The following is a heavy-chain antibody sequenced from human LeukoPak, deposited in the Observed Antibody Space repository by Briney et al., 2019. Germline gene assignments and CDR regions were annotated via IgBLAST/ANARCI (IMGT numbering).Heavy chain of an antibody. J-gene: IGHJ4*02. CDR2: IVTDGNA. V-gene: IGHV3-53*01. CDR1: GFIVSTTF. CDR3: ARGRPQSSVYDY. Sequence: RGSLRLSCAASGFIVSTTFLTWVRQAPGKGLEWVSVIVTDGNAFYADSVKGRFTISRDSSKNTLYLQMNSLRAEDTAVYYCARGRPQSSVYDYWGQGTLVTVSS. D-gene: IGHD5-24*01.